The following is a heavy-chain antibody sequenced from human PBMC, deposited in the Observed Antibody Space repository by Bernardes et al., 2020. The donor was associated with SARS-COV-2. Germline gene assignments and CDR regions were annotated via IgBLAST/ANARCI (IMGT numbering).Heavy chain of an antibody. D-gene: IGHD6-19*01. J-gene: IGHJ4*02. CDR1: GFTFSSYA. CDR2: ITGSDGTT. CDR3: AKERRYNSAWYPIQFDY. V-gene: IGHV3-23*01. Sequence: VGSLRLSCAASGFTFSSYAMTWVRQAPGKGLEWVSAITGSDGTTYYADSVKGRFTISRDNSKNTLYLQMNSLRAEDTAVYFCAKERRYNSAWYPIQFDYWGQGTLVTVSS.